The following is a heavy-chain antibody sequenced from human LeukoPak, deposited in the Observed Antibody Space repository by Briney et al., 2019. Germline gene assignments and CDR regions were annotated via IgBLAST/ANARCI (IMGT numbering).Heavy chain of an antibody. D-gene: IGHD3-3*01. CDR3: ASTDRITIFGVVSD. CDR2: IYHSGST. CDR1: GYSISSGYY. Sequence: SETLSLTCTVSGYSISSGYYWGWIRQPPGKGVEWIGSIYHSGSTYYNPSLKSRVTISVDTSKNQFSLKLSSVTAADTAVYYCASTDRITIFGVVSDWGQGTLVTVSS. V-gene: IGHV4-38-2*02. J-gene: IGHJ4*02.